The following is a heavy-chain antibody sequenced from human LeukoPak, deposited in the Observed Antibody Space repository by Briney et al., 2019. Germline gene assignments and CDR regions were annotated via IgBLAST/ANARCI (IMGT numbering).Heavy chain of an antibody. CDR2: IYQSETT. V-gene: IGHV4-30-2*01. Sequence: SQTLSLTCAVSGGSMSSGDYSWSWIRQPPGKGLEWIGYIYQSETTFQNPSLKSRVSMSVDRSKNQFSLKLSSVTAADTAVYYCARASHFRYYDILTQGGWFDPWGQGTLVTVSS. CDR3: ARASHFRYYDILTQGGWFDP. D-gene: IGHD3-9*01. CDR1: GGSMSSGDYS. J-gene: IGHJ5*02.